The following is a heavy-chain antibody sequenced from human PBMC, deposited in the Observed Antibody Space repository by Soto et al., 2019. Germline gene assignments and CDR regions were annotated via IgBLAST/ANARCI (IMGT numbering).Heavy chain of an antibody. CDR3: AREGYCSGGSCRANEYFQH. Sequence: GASVKVSCKASGYTFTSYYMHWVRQAPGQGLEWMGIINPSGGSTSYAQKFQGRVTMTRDTSTSTVYMELSSLRSEDTAVYYCAREGYCSGGSCRANEYFQHWGQGTLVTVSS. V-gene: IGHV1-46*03. D-gene: IGHD2-15*01. CDR2: INPSGGST. J-gene: IGHJ1*01. CDR1: GYTFTSYY.